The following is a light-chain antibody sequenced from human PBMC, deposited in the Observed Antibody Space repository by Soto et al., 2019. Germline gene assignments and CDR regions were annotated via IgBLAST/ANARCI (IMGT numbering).Light chain of an antibody. CDR2: GAS. J-gene: IGKJ3*01. Sequence: EIVLTQSPGTLSLSPGERATLSCRASQSVSSSYLAWYQQKPGQAPRLLIYGASSRATAIPDRFSGSGSGTDFTLTISNLEPEDFAVYYCQQFGSSPLFTFGPGTKVDVK. V-gene: IGKV3-20*01. CDR1: QSVSSSY. CDR3: QQFGSSPLFT.